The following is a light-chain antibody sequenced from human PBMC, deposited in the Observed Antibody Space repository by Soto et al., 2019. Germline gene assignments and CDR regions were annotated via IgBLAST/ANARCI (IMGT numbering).Light chain of an antibody. V-gene: IGKV2-30*01. CDR3: MQGSHWPYT. J-gene: IGKJ2*01. CDR1: QSLVYSDGNTY. Sequence: DVVLTQSPLSLPVTLGQPASISCRSSQSLVYSDGNTYLSWFQQRPGQSPRRLIYEVSNRYSGVTDRFSGSGSGTDFTLKISRVEAEDVAIYYCMQGSHWPYTFGQGTKLEIK. CDR2: EVS.